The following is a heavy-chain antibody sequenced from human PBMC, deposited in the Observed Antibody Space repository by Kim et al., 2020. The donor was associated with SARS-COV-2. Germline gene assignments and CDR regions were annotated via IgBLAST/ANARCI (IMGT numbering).Heavy chain of an antibody. D-gene: IGHD3-3*01. J-gene: IGHJ6*02. CDR3: ARSIFGATEYYYYGMDV. Sequence: LKSRVTISVDTSKNQFSLKLSSVTAADTAVYYCARSIFGATEYYYYGMDVWGQGTTVTVSS. V-gene: IGHV4-59*01.